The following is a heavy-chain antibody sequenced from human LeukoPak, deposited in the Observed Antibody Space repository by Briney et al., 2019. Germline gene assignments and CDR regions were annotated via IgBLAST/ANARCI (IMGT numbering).Heavy chain of an antibody. D-gene: IGHD1-14*01. Sequence: SETLSLTCTVSGGSISSQYWSWVRQAPGKGLEWVSYIYDSESTNYNPSLKSRVTISVDTSKNQFSLKVSSVTAADTAVYYCARSRGNYYYYYMDVWGKGTTVTVSS. CDR3: ARSRGNYYYYYMDV. CDR2: IYDSEST. J-gene: IGHJ6*03. CDR1: GGSISSQY. V-gene: IGHV4-59*11.